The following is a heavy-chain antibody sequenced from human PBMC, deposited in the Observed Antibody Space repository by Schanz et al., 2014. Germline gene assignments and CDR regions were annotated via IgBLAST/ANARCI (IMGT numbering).Heavy chain of an antibody. J-gene: IGHJ4*02. D-gene: IGHD3-10*01. Sequence: VQLLESGGGVVQPGRSLRLSCAASGFTFSSYGMHWVRQAPGKGLEWVAAMSYDGSIKYYGDSVKGRFTMSRDNSKNTLYLQMNSLRAEDTAVYYCARANYRRKINCDYWGRGTLVTVSS. V-gene: IGHV3-33*01. CDR1: GFTFSSYG. CDR2: MSYDGSIK. CDR3: ARANYRRKINCDY.